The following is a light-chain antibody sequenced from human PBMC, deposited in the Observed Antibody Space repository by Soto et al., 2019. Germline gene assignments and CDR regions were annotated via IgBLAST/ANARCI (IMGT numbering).Light chain of an antibody. CDR1: QSVSSSY. CDR3: QQYGSSPPTIT. J-gene: IGKJ5*01. CDR2: GAS. Sequence: ELVLTQSPGALCSSPAARPTLSYRSSQSVSSSYLAWYQQKPGQAPRLLIYGASSRATGIPDRFSGSGSGTDFTLTIRRLEPEDFAVYYGQQYGSSPPTITVGYGTRLEIK. V-gene: IGKV3-20*01.